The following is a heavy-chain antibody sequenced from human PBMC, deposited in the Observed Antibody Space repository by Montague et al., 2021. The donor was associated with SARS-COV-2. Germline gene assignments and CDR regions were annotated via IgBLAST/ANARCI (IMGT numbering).Heavy chain of an antibody. Sequence: SETLSLTCTVSGGSISSSSCYWGWIRQPPGKGLEWIGSINYSGSTYYNPSLKSRVTISVDTSKNQFSLKLSSVTAADTAVYYCARHGKTRIAMIVVVIGYFDYWGQGTLVTVSS. V-gene: IGHV4-39*01. CDR3: ARHGKTRIAMIVVVIGYFDY. D-gene: IGHD3-22*01. CDR1: GGSISSSSCY. J-gene: IGHJ4*02. CDR2: INYSGST.